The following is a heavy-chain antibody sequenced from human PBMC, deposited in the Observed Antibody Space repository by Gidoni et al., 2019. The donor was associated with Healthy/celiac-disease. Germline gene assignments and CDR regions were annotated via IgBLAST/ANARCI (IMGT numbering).Heavy chain of an antibody. J-gene: IGHJ4*02. CDR2: ISSSSSYI. Sequence: EVQLVESGGGLVKPGGSLRLSCAASGFTFSSYSMNWVRQAPGKGLEWVSSISSSSSYIYYADSVKGRFTISRDNAKNSLYLQMNSLRAEDTAVYYCAREPASGITMIVVVPEGYFDYWGQGTLVTVSS. V-gene: IGHV3-21*01. CDR1: GFTFSSYS. D-gene: IGHD3-22*01. CDR3: AREPASGITMIVVVPEGYFDY.